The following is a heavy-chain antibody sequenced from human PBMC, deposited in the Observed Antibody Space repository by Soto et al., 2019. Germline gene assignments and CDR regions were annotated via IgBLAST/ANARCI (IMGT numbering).Heavy chain of an antibody. CDR2: INHSGST. Sequence: SETLSLTCAVYGGSFSGYYWSWIRQPPGKGLEWIGEINHSGSTNYNPSLKSRVTISVDTSKNQFSLKLSSVTAADTAVYYCAKVGWGGGYYYYGMDVWGQGTTVTVSS. J-gene: IGHJ6*02. V-gene: IGHV4-34*01. D-gene: IGHD2-15*01. CDR1: GGSFSGYY. CDR3: AKVGWGGGYYYYGMDV.